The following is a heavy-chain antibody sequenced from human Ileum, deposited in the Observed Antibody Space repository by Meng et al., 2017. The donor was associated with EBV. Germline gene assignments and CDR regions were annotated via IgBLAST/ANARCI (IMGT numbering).Heavy chain of an antibody. CDR3: ARDVVDSTYGRFSDC. Sequence: LQSQEAGPGLVTPSETLSLTCTVSGGSISSSSYSWGWIRQPPGKGLESIGSVYYSGNSHYNPTLKSRVTISLDTSKNQFSLNLRSVTAADTAVYFCARDVVDSTYGRFSDCWGQGILVTVSS. V-gene: IGHV4-39*07. CDR1: GGSISSSSYS. D-gene: IGHD4-11*01. CDR2: VYYSGNS. J-gene: IGHJ4*02.